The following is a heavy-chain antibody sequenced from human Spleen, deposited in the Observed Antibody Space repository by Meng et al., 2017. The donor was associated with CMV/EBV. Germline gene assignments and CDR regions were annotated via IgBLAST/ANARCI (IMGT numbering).Heavy chain of an antibody. V-gene: IGHV3-43*01. CDR2: ISWDASSI. CDR3: VKDNPTTVTTSGILDH. Sequence: GFTFADDAIHWVRKAPGKGLEWVSLISWDASSIYYADSVRGRFTMSRDNSKDSVYLQMSSLRPEDTAFYYCVKDNPTTVTTSGILDHWGQGTLVTVSS. D-gene: IGHD4-17*01. J-gene: IGHJ5*02. CDR1: GFTFADDA.